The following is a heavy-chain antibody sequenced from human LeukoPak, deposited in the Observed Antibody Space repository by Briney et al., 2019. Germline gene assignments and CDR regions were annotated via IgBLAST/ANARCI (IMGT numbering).Heavy chain of an antibody. Sequence: PSETLSLTCTVSGGSISSYYWSWIRQPPGKGLEWIGYIYYSGSPNYNPSLKSRFTISVDTSKTQFSLKLSSVTAADTAVYYCARESSTPIYYYYYMDVWGKGTTVTVSS. J-gene: IGHJ6*03. V-gene: IGHV4-59*01. CDR3: ARESSTPIYYYYYMDV. CDR1: GGSISSYY. D-gene: IGHD6-13*01. CDR2: IYYSGSP.